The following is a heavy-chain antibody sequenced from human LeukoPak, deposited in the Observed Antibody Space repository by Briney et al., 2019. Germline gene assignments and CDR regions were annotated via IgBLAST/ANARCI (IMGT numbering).Heavy chain of an antibody. J-gene: IGHJ6*02. D-gene: IGHD2-2*01. CDR2: ISGSGGST. V-gene: IGHV3-23*01. Sequence: GGSLRLSCAASGFTFSSYAMSWVRQAPGKGLEWVSAISGSGGSTYYADSVKGRFTISRDNSKNTLYLQMNSLRAEDTAVYYCARSLSYQLLRFYYYYYGMDVWGQGTTVTVSS. CDR1: GFTFSSYA. CDR3: ARSLSYQLLRFYYYYYGMDV.